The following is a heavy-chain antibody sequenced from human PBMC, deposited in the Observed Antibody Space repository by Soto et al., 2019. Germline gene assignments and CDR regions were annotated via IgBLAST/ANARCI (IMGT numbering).Heavy chain of an antibody. Sequence: GGSLRPSCAASGFTVSSNYMSWVRQAPGKGLEWVSVIYSGGSTYYADSVKGRFTISRDNSKNTLYLQMNSLRAEDTAVYYCARVEGATLLDYWGQGTLVTVS. J-gene: IGHJ4*02. CDR3: ARVEGATLLDY. D-gene: IGHD1-26*01. CDR2: IYSGGST. CDR1: GFTVSSNY. V-gene: IGHV3-66*01.